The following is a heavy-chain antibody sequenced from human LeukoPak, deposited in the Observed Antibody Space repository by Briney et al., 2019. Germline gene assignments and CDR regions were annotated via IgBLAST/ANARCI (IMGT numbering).Heavy chain of an antibody. CDR3: ARHGARWFNAEYFQH. D-gene: IGHD1-26*01. V-gene: IGHV5-51*01. J-gene: IGHJ1*01. CDR1: GYSLTSYW. Sequence: GESLKISCKGSGYSLTSYWIGWVRQMPGKGLEWMGIIYPGDSDTRYSPSFQGQVTISADKSISTAYLQWSSLKASDTAMYYCARHGARWFNAEYFQHWGQGTLVTVSS. CDR2: IYPGDSDT.